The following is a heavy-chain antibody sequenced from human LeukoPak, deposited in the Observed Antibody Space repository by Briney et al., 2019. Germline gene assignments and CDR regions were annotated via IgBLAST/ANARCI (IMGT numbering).Heavy chain of an antibody. V-gene: IGHV4-61*01. Sequence: SETLSLTCTVSGGSVSSGSYYWSWIRQPPGKGLEWIGEINHSGSTNYNPSLKSRVTISVDTSKNRFSLKLSSVTAADTAVYYCASFKIQSRYCSGGSCYSNWGQGTLVTVSS. J-gene: IGHJ4*02. D-gene: IGHD2-15*01. CDR1: GGSVSSGSYY. CDR3: ASFKIQSRYCSGGSCYSN. CDR2: INHSGST.